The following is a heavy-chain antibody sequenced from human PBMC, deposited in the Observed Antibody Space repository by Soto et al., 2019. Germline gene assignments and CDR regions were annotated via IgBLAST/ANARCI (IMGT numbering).Heavy chain of an antibody. Sequence: LRLSCAASGFTFSDHYMTWVRQAPGKGLEWVSYISGGGRTIYYADSVKGRFTVSRDNAKNLLYLQMSSLRAEDTAVYYCAGDPFYYASYYWGQGILVTVSS. V-gene: IGHV3-11*01. CDR3: AGDPFYYASYY. CDR1: GFTFSDHY. J-gene: IGHJ4*02. CDR2: ISGGGRTI. D-gene: IGHD3-10*01.